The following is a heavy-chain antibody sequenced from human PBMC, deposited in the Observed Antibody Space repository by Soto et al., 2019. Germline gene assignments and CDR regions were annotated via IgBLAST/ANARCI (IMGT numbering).Heavy chain of an antibody. Sequence: PGGSLRLSCAASGFTFGSYAMSWVRQAPGKGLEWVSSISSTTNYIYYADSMKGRFTVSRDNAKNSVYLEMNSLSAEDTAVYYCARESEDLTSNFDYWGQGTLVTVSS. CDR2: ISSTTNYI. J-gene: IGHJ4*02. CDR1: GFTFGSYA. V-gene: IGHV3-21*01. CDR3: ARESEDLTSNFDY.